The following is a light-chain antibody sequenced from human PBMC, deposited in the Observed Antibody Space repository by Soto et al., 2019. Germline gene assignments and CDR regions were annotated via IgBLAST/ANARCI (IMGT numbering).Light chain of an antibody. J-gene: IGKJ4*01. CDR2: GAS. V-gene: IGKV3-20*01. Sequence: EIVFTQSPGTLSLSPGERATLSCRASQSVSSSYLAWYQQKPGQAPRLLIYGASSRATGIPDRFSGSGSGTDFTLTIHSLQSEDFAVYYCQQYNQWLTFGGGTKVDIK. CDR3: QQYNQWLT. CDR1: QSVSSSY.